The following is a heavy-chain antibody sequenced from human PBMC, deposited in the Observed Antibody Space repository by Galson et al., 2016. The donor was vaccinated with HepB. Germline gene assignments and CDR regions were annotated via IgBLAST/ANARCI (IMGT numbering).Heavy chain of an antibody. CDR3: AHTYYYDSSGYFYGRDNCFDP. Sequence: PALVKPTQTLTLTCAFSGFSLSTSGVGVGWIRQPPGKALEWLALIYWDDDKRYSPSLKSRLTITKDTSKNQVVLTMSNMDPVDTATYYCAHTYYYDSSGYFYGRDNCFDPWGQGTLVTVSS. J-gene: IGHJ5*02. D-gene: IGHD3-22*01. CDR1: GFSLSTSGVG. CDR2: IYWDDDK. V-gene: IGHV2-5*02.